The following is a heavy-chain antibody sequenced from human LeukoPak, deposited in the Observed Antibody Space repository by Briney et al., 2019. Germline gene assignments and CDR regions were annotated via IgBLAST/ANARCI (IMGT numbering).Heavy chain of an antibody. J-gene: IGHJ5*02. Sequence: SETLSLTCTVSGGSISSSSYYWGWIRQPPGKGLEWIGSIYYSGSTYYNPSLKSRVTISVDTSKNQFSLKLSSVTAADTAVYYCARRYIRGIVATIPWNNWFDPWGQGTLVTVSS. D-gene: IGHD5-12*01. CDR1: GGSISSSSYY. CDR3: ARRYIRGIVATIPWNNWFDP. CDR2: IYYSGST. V-gene: IGHV4-39*07.